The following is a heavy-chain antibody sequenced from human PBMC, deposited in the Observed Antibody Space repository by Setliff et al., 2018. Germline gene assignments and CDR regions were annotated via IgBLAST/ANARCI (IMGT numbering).Heavy chain of an antibody. Sequence: SETLSLTCTVSGGSISSGDYYWSWIRQPPGKGLEWIGEINHSGSTNYNPSLKSRVTISVDTSKNQFSLKLSSVTAADTAVYYCARLGGVGATILNYFDYWGQGTLVTVSS. CDR3: ARLGGVGATILNYFDY. D-gene: IGHD1-26*01. V-gene: IGHV4-39*01. CDR2: INHSGST. CDR1: GGSISSGDYY. J-gene: IGHJ4*02.